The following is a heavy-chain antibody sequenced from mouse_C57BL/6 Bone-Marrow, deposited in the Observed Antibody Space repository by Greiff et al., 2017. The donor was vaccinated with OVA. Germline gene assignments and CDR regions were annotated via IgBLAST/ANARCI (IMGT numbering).Heavy chain of an antibody. CDR3: ARDNWYFFEY. V-gene: IGHV1-76*01. Sequence: VQLQESGAEVVRPGASVKLSCKASGYTFTDHYINWVKQRPGQGLEWIARIYPGSGNTYYNEKFKGKATLTAEKSSNTAYMQLSSLTSEDSAVYFCARDNWYFFEYWGQGTTLTVSS. CDR1: GYTFTDHY. J-gene: IGHJ2*01. CDR2: IYPGSGNT.